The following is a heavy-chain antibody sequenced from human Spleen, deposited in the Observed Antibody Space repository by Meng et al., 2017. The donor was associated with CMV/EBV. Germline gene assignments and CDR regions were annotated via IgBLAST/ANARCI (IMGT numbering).Heavy chain of an antibody. CDR3: ARKTDTGGWNFHH. J-gene: IGHJ1*01. V-gene: IGHV1-18*01. CDR2: ISAYNGNT. CDR1: CYTFTSYG. D-gene: IGHD3-16*01. Sequence: KTSCYTFTSYGLSWVRQAPGQGLEWMGWISAYNGNTNYAQKLQGRVTMTTDTSTSTAYMELRSLRSDDTAVYYCARKTDTGGWNFHHWGQGTLVTVSS.